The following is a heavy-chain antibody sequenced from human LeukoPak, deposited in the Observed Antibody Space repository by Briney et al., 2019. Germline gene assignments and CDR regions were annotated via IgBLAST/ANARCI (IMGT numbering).Heavy chain of an antibody. V-gene: IGHV4-38-2*02. Sequence: SETLSLTCTVSGYSISNGYYWGWIRQPPGKGLEWIGYIYYSGSTYYNPSLKSRVTISVDTSKNQFSLKLSSVTAADTAVYYCARGTLGSDDAFDIWGQGTMVTVSS. CDR3: ARGTLGSDDAFDI. D-gene: IGHD7-27*01. CDR2: IYYSGST. J-gene: IGHJ3*02. CDR1: GYSISNGYY.